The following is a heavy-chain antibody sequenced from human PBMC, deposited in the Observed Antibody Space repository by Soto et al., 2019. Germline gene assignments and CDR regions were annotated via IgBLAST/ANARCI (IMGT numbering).Heavy chain of an antibody. CDR1: GYTFRTYD. CDR3: ARTYTSGWYDY. V-gene: IGHV1-18*01. J-gene: IGHJ4*02. CDR2: ISSRNGNT. Sequence: QVHLVQSGAEVKKPGASVKVSCKASGYTFRTYDISWVRQAPGQGLEWMGWISSRNGNTNYAQKVQDRVTMTTDTSTSTAYMELRSLRSDDTAVYYCARTYTSGWYDYWGQGTLVTVSS. D-gene: IGHD6-19*01.